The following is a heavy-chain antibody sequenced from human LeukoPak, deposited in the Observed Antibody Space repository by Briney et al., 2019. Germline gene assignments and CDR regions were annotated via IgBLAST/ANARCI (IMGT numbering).Heavy chain of an antibody. J-gene: IGHJ4*02. CDR3: ARRYCSGGSCYLDY. CDR1: EFTFSSYG. CDR2: ISNDGSIK. V-gene: IGHV3-30*03. Sequence: GGSLRLSCAASEFTFSSYGMHWVRLAPGEGLEWVAVISNDGSIKYYADPVKGRFTVSRDNSKNTLYLQTNSLRAEDTAVFYCARRYCSGGSCYLDYWGQGTLVTVSS. D-gene: IGHD2-15*01.